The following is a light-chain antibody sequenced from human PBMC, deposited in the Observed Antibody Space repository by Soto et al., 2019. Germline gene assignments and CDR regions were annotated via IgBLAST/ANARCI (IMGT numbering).Light chain of an antibody. CDR1: QTVNSNY. Sequence: EIVLTQSPGTLSLSPGEIATLSCRASQTVNSNYLAWYQQRAGQAPRLLIYGASTRAADIPDRFSGSGSGTDFTLTISRLEPEDFAVYYCQQYYRSPRITFGGGTKVEIK. J-gene: IGKJ4*01. CDR3: QQYYRSPRIT. V-gene: IGKV3-20*01. CDR2: GAS.